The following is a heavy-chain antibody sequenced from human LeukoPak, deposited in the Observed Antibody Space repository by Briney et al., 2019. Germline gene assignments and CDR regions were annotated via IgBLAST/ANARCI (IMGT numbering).Heavy chain of an antibody. CDR2: INPNSGGT. Sequence: ASVKVSCKASGYTFTGYYKHWVRQAPGQGLEWVGWINPNSGGTNYAQKFQGRVTMTSDTSISTAYMELSGLRSDDTALYYCARDNSCSSSSCGNSYMDVWGKGTTVTVSS. V-gene: IGHV1-2*02. CDR1: GYTFTGYY. D-gene: IGHD2-2*01. CDR3: ARDNSCSSSSCGNSYMDV. J-gene: IGHJ6*03.